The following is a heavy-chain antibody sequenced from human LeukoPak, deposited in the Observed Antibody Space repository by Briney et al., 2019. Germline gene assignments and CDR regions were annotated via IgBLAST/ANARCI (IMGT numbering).Heavy chain of an antibody. CDR3: RFGELLYDYFDY. CDR2: IYYSGST. D-gene: IGHD3-10*01. Sequence: SETLSLTCTVSGDSISSNPYYWGWVRQPPGKGLEWIGGIYYSGSTYYNPSLKSRLTISVDTSKNHFSLKLSSVTAADTAVYYCRFGELLYDYFDYWGQGTLVTVSS. V-gene: IGHV4-39*02. J-gene: IGHJ4*02. CDR1: GDSISSNPYY.